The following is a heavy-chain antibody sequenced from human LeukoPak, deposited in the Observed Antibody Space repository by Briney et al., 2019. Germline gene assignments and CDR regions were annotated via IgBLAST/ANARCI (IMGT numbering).Heavy chain of an antibody. D-gene: IGHD6-13*01. J-gene: IGHJ4*02. CDR2: ISYDGSNK. Sequence: PGRSLRLSCAVSGFTFSSYGMHWVRQAPGKGLEWVAVISYDGSNKYNADSVKGRFTISRDNSKNTLYLQMNSLRAEDTAVYYCAKDKQQLQRFYFDYWGQGTLVTVSS. V-gene: IGHV3-30*18. CDR1: GFTFSSYG. CDR3: AKDKQQLQRFYFDY.